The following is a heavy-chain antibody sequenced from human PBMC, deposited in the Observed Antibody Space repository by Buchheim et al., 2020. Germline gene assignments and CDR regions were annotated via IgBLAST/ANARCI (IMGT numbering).Heavy chain of an antibody. Sequence: QVQLQESGPGLVKPSETLSLTCTVSNGSINDFYWAWIRQSPGEGLQWIAYIYYSGSVHYSPSLRSRVTISLDTSMKQLSLRLTSVTAADTAMYYCARGMGVGAHDFFDSWGQG. J-gene: IGHJ4*02. CDR1: NGSINDFY. V-gene: IGHV4-59*03. D-gene: IGHD1-26*01. CDR2: IYYSGSV. CDR3: ARGMGVGAHDFFDS.